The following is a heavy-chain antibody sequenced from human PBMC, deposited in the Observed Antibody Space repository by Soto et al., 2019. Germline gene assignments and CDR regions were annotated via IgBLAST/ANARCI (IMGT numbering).Heavy chain of an antibody. CDR3: AATPGVYSSPSWFDP. Sequence: SVKVSCKASGGTFSSYTISWVRQAPGQGLEWMGRIIPILGIANYAQKFQGRVTITADKSTSTAYMELSSLRSEDTAVYYCAATPGVYSSPSWFDPWGQGTLVTVSS. CDR2: IIPILGIA. CDR1: GGTFSSYT. D-gene: IGHD6-13*01. J-gene: IGHJ5*02. V-gene: IGHV1-69*02.